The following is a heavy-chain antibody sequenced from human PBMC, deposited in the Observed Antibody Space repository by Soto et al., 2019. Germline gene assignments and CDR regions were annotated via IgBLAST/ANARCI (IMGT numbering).Heavy chain of an antibody. CDR2: IYYSGST. Sequence: SETLALTCTVSGGSISSYYWGWIRQPPGKGLEWIGSIYYSGSTYYNPSPKSRVTISVDTSKNQFSLKLSSVTAADTAVYYCARRRHDYGDYWFDYWGQGTLVTVSS. V-gene: IGHV4-39*01. CDR3: ARRRHDYGDYWFDY. D-gene: IGHD4-17*01. J-gene: IGHJ4*02. CDR1: GGSISSYY.